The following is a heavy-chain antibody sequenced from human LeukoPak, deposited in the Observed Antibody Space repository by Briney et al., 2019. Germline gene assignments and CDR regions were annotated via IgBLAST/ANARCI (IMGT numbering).Heavy chain of an antibody. V-gene: IGHV4-4*09. CDR1: GGSTSSYY. Sequence: SETLSLTCTVSGGSTSSYYWSWIRQPPGKGLEWIGYIYTSGSTNYNPSLKSRVTISVDTSKNQFSLKLSSVTAADTAVYYCARGAVYSSGWFPYYYYYYMDVWGKGTTVTVSS. CDR3: ARGAVYSSGWFPYYYYYYMDV. D-gene: IGHD6-19*01. J-gene: IGHJ6*03. CDR2: IYTSGST.